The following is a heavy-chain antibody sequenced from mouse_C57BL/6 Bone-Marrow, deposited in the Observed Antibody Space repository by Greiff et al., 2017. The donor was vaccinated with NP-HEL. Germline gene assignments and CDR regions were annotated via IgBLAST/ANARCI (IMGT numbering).Heavy chain of an antibody. CDR3: ARSQRRLRYYFDY. CDR2: ISSGSSTI. Sequence: EVQLVESGGGLVKPGGSLKLSCAASGFTFSDYGMHWVRQAPEKGLEWVAYISSGSSTIYYADTVKGRFTISRDNAKNTLFLQMTSLRSEDTAMYYCARSQRRLRYYFDYWGQGTTLTVSS. D-gene: IGHD3-2*02. J-gene: IGHJ2*01. CDR1: GFTFSDYG. V-gene: IGHV5-17*01.